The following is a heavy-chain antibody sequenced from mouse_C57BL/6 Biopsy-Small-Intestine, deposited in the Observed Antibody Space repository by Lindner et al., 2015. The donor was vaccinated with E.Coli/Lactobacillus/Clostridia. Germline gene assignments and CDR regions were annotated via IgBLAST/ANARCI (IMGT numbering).Heavy chain of an antibody. CDR2: INPTTGGT. CDR3: ARSHAEGDY. Sequence: VQLQESGPELVKPGTSVKISCKASGHSFTGYYMYWIKQSPEKTLEWIGEINPTTGGTTYNQKFKAKATLTVDTSSSTAYMQLKSLTSEDSAVYYCARSHAEGDYWGQGTTLTVSS. V-gene: IGHV1-42*01. CDR1: GHSFTGYY. J-gene: IGHJ2*01.